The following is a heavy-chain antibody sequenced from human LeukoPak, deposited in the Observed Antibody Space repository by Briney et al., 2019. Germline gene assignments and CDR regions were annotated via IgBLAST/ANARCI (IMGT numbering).Heavy chain of an antibody. CDR2: IWYDGSNK. CDR3: ARDRAMVVGSSWYYDY. D-gene: IGHD2-21*01. Sequence: GRSLRLSCAASGFTFSNYGMHWVRQAPGKGLEWVAVIWYDGSNKYYADSVKGRFTISRDNSKNTLYLQMNSLRAEDTALYYCARDRAMVVGSSWYYDYWGQGTLVTVSS. J-gene: IGHJ4*02. V-gene: IGHV3-33*01. CDR1: GFTFSNYG.